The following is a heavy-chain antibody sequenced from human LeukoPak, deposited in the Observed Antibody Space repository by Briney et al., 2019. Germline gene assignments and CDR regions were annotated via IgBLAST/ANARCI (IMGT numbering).Heavy chain of an antibody. CDR2: LNYSGRN. Sequence: PSETLSLTRTVSGVSLSSSSYYCGCIRQPPREGLEWIGNLNYSGRNYYTPSINSPVTISVETSKNHFSLNRNPVTAADTAVYYCARRTGYSYGFSHWGPGTMLTVSS. J-gene: IGHJ4*02. CDR1: GVSLSSSSYY. CDR3: ARRTGYSYGFSH. V-gene: IGHV4-39*01. D-gene: IGHD5-18*01.